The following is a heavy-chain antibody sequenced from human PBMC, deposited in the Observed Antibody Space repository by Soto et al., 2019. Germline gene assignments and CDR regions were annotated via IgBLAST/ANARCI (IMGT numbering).Heavy chain of an antibody. J-gene: IGHJ6*01. CDR1: GISISSDNW. D-gene: IGHD2-15*01. CDR3: AKASGSGPIHSSITADYYYFGMDV. V-gene: IGHV4-4*02. Sequence: QVQLQESGPGLVKPSGTLSLTCAVSGISISSDNWWSWVRQPPGKGLEWIGEIYHSGSTHYNPSLKSRVTISVDKSKHQFSLKVNSVTAADTAFYYCAKASGSGPIHSSITADYYYFGMDVWGQGTAVTVSS. CDR2: IYHSGST.